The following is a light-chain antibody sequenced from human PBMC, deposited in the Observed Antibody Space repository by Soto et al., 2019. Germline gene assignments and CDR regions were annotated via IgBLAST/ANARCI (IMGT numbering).Light chain of an antibody. V-gene: IGKV3-15*01. CDR2: GAS. J-gene: IGKJ4*01. CDR3: HQYNNWPASLT. CDR1: QSVRSN. Sequence: EIVMTQSPATLSVSPGERATLSCRASQSVRSNLAWYQQKPGQAPRLLIYGASTRATGIPARFSGSGSGTEFTLTISSLQSEDFAVYYCHQYNNWPASLTFGGGTRVEI.